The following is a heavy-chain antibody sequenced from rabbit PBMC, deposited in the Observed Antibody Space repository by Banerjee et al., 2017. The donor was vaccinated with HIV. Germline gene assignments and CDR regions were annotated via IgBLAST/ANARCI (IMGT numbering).Heavy chain of an antibody. Sequence: QEQLEESGGDLVKPEGSLTLTCTASGFSFSNKYVMCWVRQAPGKGLEWIACINTSSGNIVYATWAKGRFTISKTSWTTVTLQMTSLTAADTATYFCARSGYVGGDYTWDLWGPGTLVTVS. CDR1: GFSFSNKYV. CDR3: ARSGYVGGDYTWDL. D-gene: IGHD1-1*01. V-gene: IGHV1S45*01. CDR2: INTSSGNI. J-gene: IGHJ4*01.